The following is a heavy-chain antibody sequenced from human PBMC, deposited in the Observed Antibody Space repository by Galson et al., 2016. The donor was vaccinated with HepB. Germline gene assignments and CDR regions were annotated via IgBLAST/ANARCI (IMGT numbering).Heavy chain of an antibody. D-gene: IGHD3-16*01. CDR2: MSYDGEKK. J-gene: IGHJ4*02. CDR1: GFTVTSTA. CDR3: AKGWGSSWLFQY. Sequence: SLRLSCAVSGFTVTSTAMHWVRQAPGKGPQWVAVMSYDGEKKFYGDSVKGRFIISRDNSKNTLYLEMKSLTTEDTGVYYCAKGWGSSWLFQYWGQGTLDTVSS. V-gene: IGHV3-30*04.